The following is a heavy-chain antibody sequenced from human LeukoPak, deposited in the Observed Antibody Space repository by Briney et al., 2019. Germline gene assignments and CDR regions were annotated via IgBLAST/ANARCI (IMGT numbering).Heavy chain of an antibody. D-gene: IGHD2-21*01. J-gene: IGHJ4*02. Sequence: SETLSLTCTVSGGSMSSSGYYWGWIRQPPGKELEWIGIINYSGNAHYNSSLQSRVTISVDTSKNQFSLKLRPVTAADTAVYYCARGVVIAPQTFDYWGQGTLVTVSS. CDR1: GGSMSSSGYY. V-gene: IGHV4-39*07. CDR3: ARGVVIAPQTFDY. CDR2: INYSGNA.